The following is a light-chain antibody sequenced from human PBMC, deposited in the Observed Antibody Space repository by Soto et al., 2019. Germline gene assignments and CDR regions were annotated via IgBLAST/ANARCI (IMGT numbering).Light chain of an antibody. J-gene: IGLJ1*01. V-gene: IGLV1-44*01. CDR1: SSNIGTNA. CDR3: AAWDDSLNGYV. CDR2: NNN. Sequence: QSVLTQPPSASGTPGQRVTISCSGGSSNIGTNAVNWYQQLPGTAPKLLIYNNNQRPSGVPDRFSGSKSGTSASLAISGLQSEGEGDYYCAAWDDSLNGYVFGTGTKLTVL.